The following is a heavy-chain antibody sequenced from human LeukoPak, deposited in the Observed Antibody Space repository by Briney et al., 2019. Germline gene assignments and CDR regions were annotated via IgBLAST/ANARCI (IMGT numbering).Heavy chain of an antibody. J-gene: IGHJ4*02. CDR2: IYYSGST. CDR1: GASISNYY. CDR3: ARGGRTYYGSGSYKLSY. V-gene: IGHV4-59*12. Sequence: PSETLSLTCTVSGASISNYYWSWIRQPPGKGLEWIGYIYYSGSTNYNPSLKSRVTISVDTSKNQFSLKLSSVTAADTAVYYCARGGRTYYGSGSYKLSYWGQGTLVTVSS. D-gene: IGHD3-10*01.